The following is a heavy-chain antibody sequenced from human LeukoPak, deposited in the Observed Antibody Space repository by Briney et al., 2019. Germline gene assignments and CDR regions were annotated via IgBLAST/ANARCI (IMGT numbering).Heavy chain of an antibody. CDR1: GFTFSSYA. CDR2: ISGSGGST. D-gene: IGHD3-3*01. CDR3: AKDDGLGGDYFDY. V-gene: IGHV3-23*01. Sequence: GGSLRLSCAASGFTFSSYAMSWVRQAPGKGLERVSAISGSGGSTYYADSVKGRFTISRDNSKNTLYLQMNSLRAEDTAVYYCAKDDGLGGDYFDYWGQGTLVTVSS. J-gene: IGHJ4*02.